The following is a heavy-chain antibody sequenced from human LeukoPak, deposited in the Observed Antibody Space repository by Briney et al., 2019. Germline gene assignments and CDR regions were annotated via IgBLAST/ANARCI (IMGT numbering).Heavy chain of an antibody. CDR1: GYTFTSYY. D-gene: IGHD3-22*01. CDR2: INPSGGST. Sequence: GASVKVSCKASGYTFTSYYMHWVRQAPGQGLEWMGIINPSGGSTSYAQKFQSRVTMTRDMSTSTVYMELSSLRSEDTAVYYCARDPPNDSSGYYYFDYWGQGTLVTVSS. J-gene: IGHJ4*02. V-gene: IGHV1-46*01. CDR3: ARDPPNDSSGYYYFDY.